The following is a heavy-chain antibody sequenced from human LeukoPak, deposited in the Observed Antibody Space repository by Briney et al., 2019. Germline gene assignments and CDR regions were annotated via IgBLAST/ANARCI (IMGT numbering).Heavy chain of an antibody. J-gene: IGHJ4*02. D-gene: IGHD1-26*01. CDR2: IYYSGST. Sequence: PSETLSLTCTVSGSSISSGGYYWSWIRQHPGKGLEWIGYIYYSGSTYYNPSLKSRVTISVDTSKNQFSLKLSSVTAADTAVYYCARAPERLSKGYFDYWGQGTLVTVSS. CDR1: GSSISSGGYY. CDR3: ARAPERLSKGYFDY. V-gene: IGHV4-31*03.